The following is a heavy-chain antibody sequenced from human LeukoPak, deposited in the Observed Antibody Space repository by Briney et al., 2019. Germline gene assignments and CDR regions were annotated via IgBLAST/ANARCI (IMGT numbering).Heavy chain of an antibody. CDR2: INDNGGST. V-gene: IGHV3-23*01. D-gene: IGHD6-13*01. Sequence: GGSLRLSCAASGFTFSSSAMSWVRQAPGKGLEWVPVINDNGGSTYYADSVKGRFTISRDNSKNMLYLQMNSLRADDTAIYSCAKYRQHLDYWGQGTLVTVSS. J-gene: IGHJ4*02. CDR3: AKYRQHLDY. CDR1: GFTFSSSA.